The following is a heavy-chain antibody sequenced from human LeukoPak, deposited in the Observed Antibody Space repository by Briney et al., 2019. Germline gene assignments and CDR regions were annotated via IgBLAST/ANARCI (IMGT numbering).Heavy chain of an antibody. J-gene: IGHJ4*02. CDR1: GFTLSSYW. CDR2: IKQDGSEK. CDR3: ARPYDTRGYFPDY. V-gene: IGHV3-7*01. Sequence: PGGSLRLSCAASGFTLSSYWTSWVRQAPGKGLEWVANIKQDGSEKYYVDSVKGRFTISRDNAKNSLYLQMNSLRAEDTAVYYCARPYDTRGYFPDYWGQGTLVTVSS. D-gene: IGHD3-22*01.